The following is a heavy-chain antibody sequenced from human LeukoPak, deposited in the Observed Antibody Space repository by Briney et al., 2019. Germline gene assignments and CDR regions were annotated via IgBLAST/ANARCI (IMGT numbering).Heavy chain of an antibody. V-gene: IGHV4-34*01. CDR2: INHSGST. D-gene: IGHD6-19*01. CDR3: ARLHSSGWPGYYYYGMDV. J-gene: IGHJ6*02. Sequence: SETLSLTCAVYGGSFSGYYWSWIRQPPGKGLGWIGEINHSGSTNYNPSLKSRVTISVDTSKNQFSLKLSSVTAADTAVYYCARLHSSGWPGYYYYGMDVWGQGTTVTVSS. CDR1: GGSFSGYY.